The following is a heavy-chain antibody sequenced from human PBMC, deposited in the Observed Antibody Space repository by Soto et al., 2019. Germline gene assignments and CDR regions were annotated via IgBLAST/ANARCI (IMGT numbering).Heavy chain of an antibody. CDR3: ARGYCSSTSCYPWWFDP. CDR1: GGSISSYY. D-gene: IGHD2-2*01. CDR2: IYTSGST. V-gene: IGHV4-4*07. Sequence: PSETLSLTCTVSGGSISSYYWSWIRQPAGKGLEWIGRIYTSGSTNYNPSLKSRVTMSVGTSKNQFSLKLSSVTAADTAVYYCARGYCSSTSCYPWWFDPWGQGTLVTVSS. J-gene: IGHJ5*02.